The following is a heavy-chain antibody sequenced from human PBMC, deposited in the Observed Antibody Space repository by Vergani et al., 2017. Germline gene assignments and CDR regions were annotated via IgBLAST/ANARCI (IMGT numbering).Heavy chain of an antibody. CDR3: ARNFLGRDIEVVPTAPFWLFDF. V-gene: IGHV1-18*01. CDR1: GYTFRNKD. CDR2: ISPHTGRT. D-gene: IGHD2-2*01. Sequence: QIQLVQSAAEVKKPGAALNVSFKASGYTFRNKDISWLRQAPGQGLEWMGSISPHTGRTNTAQQFQDGVIMTTDTSTSTAYLSLGTLTSDDTAVYFCARNFLGRDIEVVPTAPFWLFDFWGRGTRVTVSS. J-gene: IGHJ2*01.